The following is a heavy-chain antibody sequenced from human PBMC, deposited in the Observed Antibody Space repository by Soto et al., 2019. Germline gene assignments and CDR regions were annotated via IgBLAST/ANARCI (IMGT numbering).Heavy chain of an antibody. CDR3: ARGVVVPAKGYYYYGMDV. CDR1: WVSLSSNSAA. J-gene: IGHJ6*02. D-gene: IGHD2-15*01. Sequence: PSQALSLTCAISWVSLSSNSAACNCIRQSPSRGLEWLGRTYYRSNWYNDYAVSVKSRITINPDTSKNQFSLQLNSVTPEDTAVYYCARGVVVPAKGYYYYGMDVWGQGTTVTVSS. CDR2: TYYRSNWYN. V-gene: IGHV6-1*01.